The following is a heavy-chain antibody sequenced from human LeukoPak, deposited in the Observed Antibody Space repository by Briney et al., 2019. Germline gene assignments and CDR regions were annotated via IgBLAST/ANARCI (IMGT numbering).Heavy chain of an antibody. CDR3: AKPFRRGYSYGLGFDY. V-gene: IGHV3-23*01. Sequence: GSLRLSCAASGFPFSSYAMSWVRQAPGKGLEWVSAISGSGGSTYYADSVKGRFTISRDNSKNTLYLQMNSLRAEDTAVYYCAKPFRRGYSYGLGFDYWGQGTLVTVSS. CDR1: GFPFSSYA. CDR2: ISGSGGST. D-gene: IGHD5-18*01. J-gene: IGHJ4*02.